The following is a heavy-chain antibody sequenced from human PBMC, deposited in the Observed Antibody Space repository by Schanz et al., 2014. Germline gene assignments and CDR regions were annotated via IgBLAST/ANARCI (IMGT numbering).Heavy chain of an antibody. Sequence: EVQLVESGGGLVKPGGSLRLSCATSGFTLNNACMNWVRQAPGKGLEWVSAISGSGGSTYYADSVKGRFTISRDNAKNTLYLQMNSLRAEDTAVYYCVRDILHRVYDSGSPWGQGTLVTVSS. CDR3: VRDILHRVYDSGSP. D-gene: IGHD3-10*01. CDR1: GFTLNNAC. CDR2: ISGSGGST. J-gene: IGHJ5*02. V-gene: IGHV3-23*04.